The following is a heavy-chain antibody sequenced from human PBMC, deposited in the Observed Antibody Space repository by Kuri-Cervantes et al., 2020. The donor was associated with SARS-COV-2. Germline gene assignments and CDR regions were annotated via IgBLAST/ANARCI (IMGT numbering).Heavy chain of an antibody. Sequence: ASVKVSCKASGYTFTSYYMHWVRQAPGQGLEWMGWINPNSGGTNYAQKFQGRVTITRNTSISTAYMELSSLRSEDTAVYYCARLGWDFWSGYRNYYYYYMDVWGKGTTVTVSS. J-gene: IGHJ6*03. CDR2: INPNSGGT. D-gene: IGHD3-3*01. CDR3: ARLGWDFWSGYRNYYYYYMDV. CDR1: GYTFTSYY. V-gene: IGHV1-2*02.